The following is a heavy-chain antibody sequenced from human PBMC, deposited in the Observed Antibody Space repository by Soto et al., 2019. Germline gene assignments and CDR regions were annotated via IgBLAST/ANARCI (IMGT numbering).Heavy chain of an antibody. Sequence: SETLSLTCAVYGGSFSGYYWSWIRQPPGKGLEWIGEINHSGSTNYNPSLKSRVTISVDTSKNQFSLKLSSVTAADTAVYYCARGTNNNNDYGDYEGWFDPWGQGTLVTVSS. J-gene: IGHJ5*02. CDR3: ARGTNNNNDYGDYEGWFDP. D-gene: IGHD4-17*01. V-gene: IGHV4-34*01. CDR1: GGSFSGYY. CDR2: INHSGST.